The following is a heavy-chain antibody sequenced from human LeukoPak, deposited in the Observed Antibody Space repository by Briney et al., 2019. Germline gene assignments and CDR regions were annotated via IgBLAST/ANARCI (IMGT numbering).Heavy chain of an antibody. J-gene: IGHJ4*02. D-gene: IGHD6-19*01. CDR1: GFTVSSNY. CDR2: IYSGGST. CDR3: ARDRSSGWGLDY. Sequence: GGSLRLSCGASGFTVSSNYMRGVRQAPGKGLEWVSVIYSGGSTYYADSVKGRFTISRDNSKNTLYLQMNSLRAEDTAVYYCARDRSSGWGLDYWGQGTLVTVSS. V-gene: IGHV3-53*01.